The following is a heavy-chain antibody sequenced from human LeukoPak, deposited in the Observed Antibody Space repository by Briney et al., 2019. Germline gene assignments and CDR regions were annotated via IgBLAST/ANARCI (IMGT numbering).Heavy chain of an antibody. CDR3: ARDIVGYSSSSGYYYYMDV. J-gene: IGHJ6*03. CDR1: GFTFSDYY. V-gene: IGHV3-11*01. D-gene: IGHD6-6*01. CDR2: IRSSGDTI. Sequence: GGSLRLSCAASGFTFSDYYMSWIRQAPGKGLEWVSYIRSSGDTIYYADSVKGRFTISRDNAKNSLYLQMNSLRAEDTALYYCARDIVGYSSSSGYYYYMDVWGKGTTVTVSS.